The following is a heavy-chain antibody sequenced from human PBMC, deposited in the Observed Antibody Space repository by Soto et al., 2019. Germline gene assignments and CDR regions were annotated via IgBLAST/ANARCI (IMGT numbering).Heavy chain of an antibody. CDR3: ARTNPTKYYDYVWGDYRREGMDV. CDR2: ILPLSGTS. CDR1: GGNFSAYA. J-gene: IGHJ6*02. D-gene: IGHD3-16*02. Sequence: SVKVSCKASGGNFSAYAISWVRQAPGHGLEWMGGILPLSGTSNYTQRFQGRVTISADKSTSTAYMELSSLRSDDTAVYYCARTNPTKYYDYVWGDYRREGMDVWGQGTTVTVS. V-gene: IGHV1-69*06.